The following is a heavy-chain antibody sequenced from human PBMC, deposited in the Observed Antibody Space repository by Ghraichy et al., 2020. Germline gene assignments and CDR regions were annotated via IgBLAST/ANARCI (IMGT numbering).Heavy chain of an antibody. V-gene: IGHV3-30-3*01. Sequence: GALRLSCAASGFTFSSYAMHWVRQAPGKGLEWVAVISYDGSNKYYADSVKGRFTISRDNSKNTLYLQMNSLRAEDTAVYYCARDHSSSWYGFDPWGQGTLVTVSS. CDR1: GFTFSSYA. CDR2: ISYDGSNK. CDR3: ARDHSSSWYGFDP. D-gene: IGHD6-13*01. J-gene: IGHJ5*02.